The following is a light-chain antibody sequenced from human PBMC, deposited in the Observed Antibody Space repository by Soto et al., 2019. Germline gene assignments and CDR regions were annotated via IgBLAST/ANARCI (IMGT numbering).Light chain of an antibody. CDR2: KAS. CDR3: QQYNSYSPLT. V-gene: IGKV1-5*03. Sequence: DIQMTQSPSTLSASVGDRVTITCRASQSISSWLAWYQQKPGKAPKLLIYKASSLESGVPSRFRGSGSGTEFTLTISSLQPDEFATYYCQQYNSYSPLTFGQGTKLEIK. J-gene: IGKJ2*01. CDR1: QSISSW.